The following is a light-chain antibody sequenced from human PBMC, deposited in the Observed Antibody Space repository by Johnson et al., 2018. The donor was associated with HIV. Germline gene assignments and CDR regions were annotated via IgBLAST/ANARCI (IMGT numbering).Light chain of an antibody. CDR2: DNH. CDR3: GTWDSSLTAYV. V-gene: IGLV1-51*01. J-gene: IGLJ1*01. CDR1: SSNIGNNY. Sequence: QSVLTQPPSVSAAPGQKVTISCSGSSSNIGNNYVSWYQQLPGTAPKLLIYDNHKRPSGIPDRFSGSKSDTSATLAITGLQPGDEADYYCGTWDSSLTAYVFGTGTKVTV.